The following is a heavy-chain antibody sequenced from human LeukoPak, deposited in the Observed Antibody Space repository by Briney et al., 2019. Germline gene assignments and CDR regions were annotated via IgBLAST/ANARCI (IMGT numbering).Heavy chain of an antibody. Sequence: VASVKVSCKASGGTFSSYAISWVRQAPGQGLEWMGGIIPIFGTANYAQKFQGRVTITTDESTSTAYMELSSLRSEDTAVYYCARGLDVVGCEYGDPTYYYYMDVWGKGTTVTVSS. J-gene: IGHJ6*03. CDR1: GGTFSSYA. D-gene: IGHD4-17*01. CDR3: ARGLDVVGCEYGDPTYYYYMDV. V-gene: IGHV1-69*05. CDR2: IIPIFGTA.